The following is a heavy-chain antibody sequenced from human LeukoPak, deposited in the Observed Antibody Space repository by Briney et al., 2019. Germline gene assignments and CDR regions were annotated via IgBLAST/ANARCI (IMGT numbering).Heavy chain of an antibody. Sequence: ASVKVSCKPSGYTFTSYGMHWVRQAPGQRLEWMGWINGGNGDAKYSQNFQGRVTIIRDTSASTAYMELSSLRSEDTAVYYCARVPLHDSSGHYYPHWGQGTLVTVSS. J-gene: IGHJ1*01. CDR2: INGGNGDA. CDR1: GYTFTSYG. CDR3: ARVPLHDSSGHYYPH. V-gene: IGHV1-3*01. D-gene: IGHD3-22*01.